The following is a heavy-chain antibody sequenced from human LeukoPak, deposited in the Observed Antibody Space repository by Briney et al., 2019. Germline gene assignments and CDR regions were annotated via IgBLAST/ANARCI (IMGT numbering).Heavy chain of an antibody. CDR3: AKDSFNYYDSSGSLGV. CDR2: ISGSGSGGST. V-gene: IGHV3-23*01. J-gene: IGHJ4*02. Sequence: GGSLRLSCAASGFTFSSSAMSWVRQAPGKGLEWVSSISGSGSGGSTYYADSVKGRFTISRDNSKNTLYLQMNSLRAEDTAVYYCAKDSFNYYDSSGSLGVWGQGTLVTVSS. CDR1: GFTFSSSA. D-gene: IGHD3-22*01.